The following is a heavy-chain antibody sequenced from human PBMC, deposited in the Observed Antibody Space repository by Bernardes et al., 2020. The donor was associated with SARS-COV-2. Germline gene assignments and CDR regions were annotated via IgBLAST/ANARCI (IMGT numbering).Heavy chain of an antibody. CDR1: GFIFSSYA. CDR2: ISRSGSYI. Sequence: GGSLRLSCAASGFIFSSYAMNWVRQAPGKGLEWVSSISRSGSYIFYADSEKGRFTTSRDNAKNSLYLQMNSLRAEDTTVYYCARGREEDPYYGMDVWGQGASVTVSS. J-gene: IGHJ6*02. CDR3: ARGREEDPYYGMDV. V-gene: IGHV3-21*06.